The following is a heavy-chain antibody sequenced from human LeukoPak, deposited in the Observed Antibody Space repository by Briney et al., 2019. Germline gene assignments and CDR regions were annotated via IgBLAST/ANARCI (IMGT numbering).Heavy chain of an antibody. V-gene: IGHV4-4*09. J-gene: IGHJ6*03. D-gene: IGHD3-9*01. CDR1: GGSISSYY. Sequence: SETLSLTCTVSGGSISSYYWSWIRQPPGKGLEWIGYIYTSGSTNYNPSLKSRVTISVDTSKNQFSLKLSSVTAADTAVYYCARHGNDILTGYDQDYYYYYMDVWGKGTTVTVSS. CDR2: IYTSGST. CDR3: ARHGNDILTGYDQDYYYYYMDV.